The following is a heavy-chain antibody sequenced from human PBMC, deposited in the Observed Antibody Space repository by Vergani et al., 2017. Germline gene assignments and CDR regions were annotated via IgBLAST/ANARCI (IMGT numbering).Heavy chain of an antibody. CDR3: ARVGVAHLNKYYGSGSYPSDAFDI. CDR1: GGSISSYY. Sequence: QVQLQESGPGLVKPSETLSLTCTVSGGSISSYYWSWIRQPPGKGLEWIGYIYYSGSTNYNPSLKSRVTISVDTSKNQFSLKLSSVTAADTAVYYCARVGVAHLNKYYGSGSYPSDAFDIWGQGTMVTVSS. V-gene: IGHV4-59*01. J-gene: IGHJ3*02. CDR2: IYYSGST. D-gene: IGHD3-10*01.